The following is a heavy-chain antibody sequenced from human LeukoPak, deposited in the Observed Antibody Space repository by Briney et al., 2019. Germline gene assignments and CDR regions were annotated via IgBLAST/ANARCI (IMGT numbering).Heavy chain of an antibody. CDR1: GDSISSHY. V-gene: IGHV4-59*11. J-gene: IGHJ4*02. Sequence: PSETLSLTCTVSGDSISSHYWSWLRQSPGKGLEWIGYIHDTGSTNYNPSLKSRVTISVDTSKNQFSLKLRSVTAADTAVYHCARGGYFDWLNYWGQGTLVTVSS. D-gene: IGHD3-9*01. CDR2: IHDTGST. CDR3: ARGGYFDWLNY.